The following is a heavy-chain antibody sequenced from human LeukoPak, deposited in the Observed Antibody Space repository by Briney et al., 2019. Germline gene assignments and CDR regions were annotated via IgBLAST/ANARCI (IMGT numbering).Heavy chain of an antibody. CDR3: ARGFRYFDS. J-gene: IGHJ4*02. Sequence: GGSLRLSCAASGFTFSSFWMHWVRKAPGKGLVWVSRINSDGSSTSYADSVKGRFTTSRVNAKNTLYLQMNSLRAEDTAVYYCARGFRYFDSWGQGTLVTVSS. V-gene: IGHV3-74*01. D-gene: IGHD3-10*01. CDR2: INSDGSST. CDR1: GFTFSSFW.